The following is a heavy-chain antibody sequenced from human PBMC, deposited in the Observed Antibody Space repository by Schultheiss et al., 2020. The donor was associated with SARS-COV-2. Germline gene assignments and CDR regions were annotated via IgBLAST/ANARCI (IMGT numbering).Heavy chain of an antibody. D-gene: IGHD5-24*01. V-gene: IGHV4-4*02. CDR3: ARDMADYYYGMDV. Sequence: GSLRLSCAVSGGSISSSNWWSWVRQPPGKGLEWIGEIYHSGSTYYNPSLKSRVTISVDTSKNQFSLKLSSVTAADTAVYYCARDMADYYYGMDVWGQGTTVTVSS. CDR2: IYHSGST. CDR1: GGSISSSNW. J-gene: IGHJ6*02.